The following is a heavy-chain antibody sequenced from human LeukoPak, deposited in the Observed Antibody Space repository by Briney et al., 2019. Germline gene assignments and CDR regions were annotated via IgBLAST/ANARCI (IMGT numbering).Heavy chain of an antibody. V-gene: IGHV3-74*01. CDR1: GFTFSSYW. Sequence: GGSLRLSCTASGFTFSSYWMSWVRQAPGQGLEWVARINPDGSTTNYVDSVKGRFTISRDNAKSTSYLQMNSLRAEDTAVYYCARGGAIDYWGQGTLVTVSS. D-gene: IGHD1-26*01. CDR2: INPDGSTT. CDR3: ARGGAIDY. J-gene: IGHJ4*02.